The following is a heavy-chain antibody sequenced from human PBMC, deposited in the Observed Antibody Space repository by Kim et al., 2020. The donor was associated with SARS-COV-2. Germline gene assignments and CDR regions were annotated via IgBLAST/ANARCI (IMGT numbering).Heavy chain of an antibody. CDR3: ARFNCGGDCFPYYYYGMDV. Sequence: ASVKVSCKASGYTFTSYGISWVRQAPGQGLEWMGWISAYNGNTNYAQKLQGRVTMTTDTSTSTAYMELRSLRSDDTAVYYCARFNCGGDCFPYYYYGMDVRGQGTTVTVSS. J-gene: IGHJ6*02. D-gene: IGHD2-21*02. CDR1: GYTFTSYG. CDR2: ISAYNGNT. V-gene: IGHV1-18*01.